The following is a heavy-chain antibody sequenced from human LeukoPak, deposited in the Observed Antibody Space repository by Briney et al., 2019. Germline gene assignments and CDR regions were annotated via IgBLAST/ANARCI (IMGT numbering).Heavy chain of an antibody. CDR3: AGDGWHGLFTY. CDR2: IKQDGSEK. J-gene: IGHJ4*02. D-gene: IGHD5-24*01. Sequence: GGSLRLSCAASGFTFSSYWMSWVRQAPGKGLEWVANIKQDGSEKYYADSVKGRFTMSRDNSKNTMSLQMNSLRVEDTAVYYCAGDGWHGLFTYWGQGTLVTVSS. V-gene: IGHV3-7*04. CDR1: GFTFSSYW.